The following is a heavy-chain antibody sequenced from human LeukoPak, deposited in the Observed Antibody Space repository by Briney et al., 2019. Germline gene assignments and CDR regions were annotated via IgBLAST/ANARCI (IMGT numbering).Heavy chain of an antibody. Sequence: PGGSLRLSCAASGFTFSSYWMSWVRQAPGKGLEWVANIKKDGSEKYYVDSVKGRFTISRDNAKNSVYLQMNSLRAEDTAVYFCARDYVHHCSSTSCSPWGLDYWGQGTLVTVSS. CDR3: ARDYVHHCSSTSCSPWGLDY. CDR2: IKKDGSEK. CDR1: GFTFSSYW. J-gene: IGHJ4*02. V-gene: IGHV3-7*01. D-gene: IGHD2-2*01.